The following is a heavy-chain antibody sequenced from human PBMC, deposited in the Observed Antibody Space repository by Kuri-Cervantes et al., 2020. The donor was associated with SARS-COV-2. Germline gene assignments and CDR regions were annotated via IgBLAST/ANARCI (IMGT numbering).Heavy chain of an antibody. Sequence: SQTLSLTCAVSGYSISSGYYWGWIRQPPGKGLEWTGSIYHSGSTYYNPSLKSRVTISVDKSKNQFSLKLSSVTAADTAVYYCARGAAVGHGICLHYWGQGTLVTVSS. V-gene: IGHV4-38-2*01. CDR2: IYHSGST. CDR3: ARGAAVGHGICLHY. J-gene: IGHJ4*02. CDR1: GYSISSGYY. D-gene: IGHD6-13*01.